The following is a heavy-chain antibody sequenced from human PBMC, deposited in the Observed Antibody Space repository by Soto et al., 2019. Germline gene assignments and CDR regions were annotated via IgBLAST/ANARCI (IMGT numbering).Heavy chain of an antibody. CDR1: GYTFSNYG. CDR3: ARVVPGAEAWFGP. CDR2: ISLYSDGT. Sequence: SLKVSCKTSGYTFSNYGITWVRQAPGQPLEWLGWISLYSDGTNYAQKFQGRVSMTTDTSTTTAYMELRSLRSDDTAVYYCARVVPGAEAWFGPWGQGTLVTVFS. J-gene: IGHJ5*02. D-gene: IGHD2-2*01. V-gene: IGHV1-18*01.